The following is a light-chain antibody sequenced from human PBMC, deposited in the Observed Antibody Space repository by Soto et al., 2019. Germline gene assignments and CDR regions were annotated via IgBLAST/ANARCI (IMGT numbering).Light chain of an antibody. CDR1: QSVRSNS. V-gene: IGKV3-20*01. Sequence: IVLTQSPATLSLSPGERATLSCRASQSVRSNSLAWFQQKPGQAPRLLIYGASNRATGIPDRFSGSGSGTDFTLTISRLEPEDFAVYYCQQYTDLPRTFGQGTKVDIK. J-gene: IGKJ1*01. CDR2: GAS. CDR3: QQYTDLPRT.